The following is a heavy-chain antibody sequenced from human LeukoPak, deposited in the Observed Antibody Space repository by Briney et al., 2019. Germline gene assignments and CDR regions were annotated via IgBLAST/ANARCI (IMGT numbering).Heavy chain of an antibody. CDR3: SKGYSSGWRTYFDY. V-gene: IGHV3-23*01. Sequence: GGALRLSCAASGFTFSSCAMSWVREAPGKGPEWVSGNISTGGSTYYADSVKGRFTISRDNSKSTLSLQMDSLRAEDTAVYYCSKGYSSGWRTYFDYWGQGTLVTVSS. J-gene: IGHJ4*02. CDR2: NISTGGST. D-gene: IGHD6-19*01. CDR1: GFTFSSCA.